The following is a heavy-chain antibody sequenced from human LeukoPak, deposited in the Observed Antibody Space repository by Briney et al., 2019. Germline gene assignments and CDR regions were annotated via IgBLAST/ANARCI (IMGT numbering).Heavy chain of an antibody. CDR2: TYYRSKWYN. V-gene: IGHV6-1*01. CDR1: GDSVSSNSAT. Sequence: SQTLSLTCAIFGDSVSSNSATWNWIRQSPSRGLEWLGRTYYRSKWYNDYAVSVKSRITINPDTSKNQFSLQLNSVTPEDTAVYYCARNPNWGLYNWFDPWGQGTLVTVSS. CDR3: ARNPNWGLYNWFDP. J-gene: IGHJ5*02. D-gene: IGHD7-27*01.